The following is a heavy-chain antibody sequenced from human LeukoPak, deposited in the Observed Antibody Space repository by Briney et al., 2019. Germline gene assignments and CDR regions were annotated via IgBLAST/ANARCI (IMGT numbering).Heavy chain of an antibody. J-gene: IGHJ4*02. CDR1: GFTFRSYG. D-gene: IGHD6-13*01. V-gene: IGHV3-33*01. CDR2: VWYDGNNK. CDR3: ARGSEPAAAAFDY. Sequence: GGSLRLSCAASGFTFRSYGMHWVRQAPGKGLEWVAIVWYDGNNKYYADSVKGRFTVSRDNSKDTVSLQLNSLRAEDTAVYYCARGSEPAAAAFDYWGQGPLVTVPS.